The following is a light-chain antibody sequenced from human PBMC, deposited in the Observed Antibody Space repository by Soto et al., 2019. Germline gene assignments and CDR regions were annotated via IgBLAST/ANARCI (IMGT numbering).Light chain of an antibody. CDR3: AAWDDSLNGWV. CDR2: SNN. CDR1: SSNIGSNT. J-gene: IGLJ3*02. V-gene: IGLV1-44*01. Sequence: QAVVTQPPSASGTPAQRVTISCSGSSSNIGSNTVNWYQQLPGTAPKLLIYSNNQRPSGVPDRFSGSKSGTSASLAISGLQSEDEADYYCAAWDDSLNGWVFGGETKVTV.